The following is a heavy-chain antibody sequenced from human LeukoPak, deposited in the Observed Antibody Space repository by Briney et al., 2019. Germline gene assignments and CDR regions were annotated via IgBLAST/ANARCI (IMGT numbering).Heavy chain of an antibody. Sequence: GGSLRHSRAASRFTLSNYPMNWVRQAPGKGLEWVAVISSDGGEKYYSDSVQGRFTISRDNSKNTLYLQMNSLRVEDTALYYCARNEAGWGQGTMVTVSS. CDR2: ISSDGGEK. CDR1: RFTLSNYP. J-gene: IGHJ3*01. CDR3: ARNEAG. V-gene: IGHV3-30*04.